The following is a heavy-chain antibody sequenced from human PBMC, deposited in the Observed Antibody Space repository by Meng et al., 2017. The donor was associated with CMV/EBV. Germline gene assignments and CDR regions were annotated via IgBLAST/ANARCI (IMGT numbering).Heavy chain of an antibody. CDR3: AKDRMARVYGMDV. CDR2: IRYDGSNK. Sequence: GGSLRLSCAASGFTFSNYGMHWVRQAPGKGLEWVAFIRYDGSNKYYADSVKGRFTISRDNSKNTLYLQMNSLRAEDTAIYYCAKDRMARVYGMDVWGQGTTVTVSS. CDR1: GFTFSNYG. J-gene: IGHJ6*02. V-gene: IGHV3-30*02. D-gene: IGHD3-10*01.